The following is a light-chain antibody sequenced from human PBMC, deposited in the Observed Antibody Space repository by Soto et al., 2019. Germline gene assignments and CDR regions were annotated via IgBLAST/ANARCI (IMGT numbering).Light chain of an antibody. Sequence: QSVLTQPPSASGSPGQSVTISCTGTSSDVGGYNYVSWYQQHPGKAPKLMIYEVTKRPSGVPDRFSGSKSGNTASLTVPGLQTDDEADYYCSSYAGSNNLVFGGGTKVTVL. V-gene: IGLV2-8*01. CDR1: SSDVGGYNY. CDR3: SSYAGSNNLV. J-gene: IGLJ2*01. CDR2: EVT.